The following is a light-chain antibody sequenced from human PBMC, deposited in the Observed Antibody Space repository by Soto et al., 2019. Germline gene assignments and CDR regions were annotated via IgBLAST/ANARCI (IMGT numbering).Light chain of an antibody. CDR2: AVS. V-gene: IGLV2-14*01. CDR1: SSDVGGHNY. CDR3: SSFTDSTDIV. Sequence: QSVLTQPAYVSGSPGQSIAISCTGTSSDVGGHNYVSWYQQHPGKAPKLMIYAVSTRPTGISNRFSGSKSGNTASLTISGLQPENEADYYCSSFTDSTDIVFGGGTKLTVL. J-gene: IGLJ3*02.